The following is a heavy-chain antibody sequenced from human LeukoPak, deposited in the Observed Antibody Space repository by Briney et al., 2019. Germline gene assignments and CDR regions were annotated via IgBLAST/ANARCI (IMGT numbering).Heavy chain of an antibody. CDR1: GFSFNDAW. Sequence: PGGSLRLSCAASGFSFNDAWMSWVRQAPGKGLEWVGCIKRKTDGGTTDYAAPVKGRFTISRDDSKTSLYLQMNNLKSEDTAVYYCTTDTRRVVVPKWGQGTLVTVSS. CDR2: IKRKTDGGTT. D-gene: IGHD2-15*01. V-gene: IGHV3-15*01. CDR3: TTDTRRVVVPK. J-gene: IGHJ4*02.